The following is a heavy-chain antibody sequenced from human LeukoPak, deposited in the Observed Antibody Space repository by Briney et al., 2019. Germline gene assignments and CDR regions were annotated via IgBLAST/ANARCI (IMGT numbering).Heavy chain of an antibody. D-gene: IGHD5-18*01. V-gene: IGHV4-59*01. CDR2: IYYSGST. CDR1: GGSISSYS. J-gene: IGHJ5*02. CDR3: AKGAGGFSYCIWFDP. Sequence: SETLCLTRTDPGGSISSYSRSWIRQPPGKGLGWMGHIYYSGSTHYNPSPKSRVSLSVDTPKNQLSLKLCSVTDADTAAYICAKGAGGFSYCIWFDPWGQGTLVTVSS.